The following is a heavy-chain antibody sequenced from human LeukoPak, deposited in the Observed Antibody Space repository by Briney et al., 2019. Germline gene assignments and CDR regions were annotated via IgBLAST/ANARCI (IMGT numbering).Heavy chain of an antibody. D-gene: IGHD6-6*01. Sequence: GGSLRLSCAASGFTFSSYGMHWVRQAPGKGLEWVAVISYDGSNKYYADSVKGRFTISRDNSKNTLYLHMNSLRAEDTAVYYCAKVGSSSSFGWGQGTLVTVSS. CDR2: ISYDGSNK. J-gene: IGHJ4*02. CDR1: GFTFSSYG. CDR3: AKVGSSSSFG. V-gene: IGHV3-30*18.